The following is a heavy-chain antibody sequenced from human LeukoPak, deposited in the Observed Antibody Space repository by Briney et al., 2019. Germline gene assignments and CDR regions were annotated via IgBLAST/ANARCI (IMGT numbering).Heavy chain of an antibody. J-gene: IGHJ3*02. D-gene: IGHD3-10*01. CDR1: GYSFTSYW. CDR2: IYPGDSDT. Sequence: GESLKISCKGSGYSFTSYWIGWVRQMPGKGLEWMGIIYPGDSDTRYSPSFQGQVTISADKSISTAYLQWSSLKASDAAMYYCARTDYYGSGTYAFDIWGQGTMVTVSS. V-gene: IGHV5-51*01. CDR3: ARTDYYGSGTYAFDI.